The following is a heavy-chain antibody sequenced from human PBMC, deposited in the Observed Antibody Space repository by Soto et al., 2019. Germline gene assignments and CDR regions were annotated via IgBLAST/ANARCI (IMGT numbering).Heavy chain of an antibody. Sequence: QVQLVQSGGEVKKPGASVKVSCKTSGYTFTTYGISWVRQAPGQGLEWVGWISAYSGKTHYAQKSQGKVTMTTDPNTNTAYLELRRLRSDDTAVYYCARDPYLGDHQYWGQGTLVTVSS. V-gene: IGHV1-18*01. CDR3: ARDPYLGDHQY. J-gene: IGHJ4*02. CDR2: ISAYSGKT. D-gene: IGHD3-16*01. CDR1: GYTFTTYG.